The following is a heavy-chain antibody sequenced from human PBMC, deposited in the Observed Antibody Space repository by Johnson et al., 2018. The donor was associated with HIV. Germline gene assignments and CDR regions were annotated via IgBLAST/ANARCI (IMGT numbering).Heavy chain of an antibody. CDR2: ISYDGSNK. CDR1: GFTFSSYG. D-gene: IGHD3-16*01. V-gene: IGHV3-30*18. Sequence: QVQLVESGGGLVQPGRSLRLSCAASGFTFSSYGMHWVRQAPGKGLEWVAVISYDGSNKYYADSVKGRFTISRDNSKNTLYLQLNGLRAEDTAVYYCAKDPRFSNGGAFDVWGQGTMVTVSS. J-gene: IGHJ3*01. CDR3: AKDPRFSNGGAFDV.